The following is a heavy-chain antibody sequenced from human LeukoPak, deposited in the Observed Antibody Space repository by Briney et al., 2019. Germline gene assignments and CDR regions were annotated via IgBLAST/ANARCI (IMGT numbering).Heavy chain of an antibody. CDR3: AREWLNGFDT. V-gene: IGHV3-21*01. CDR1: GFTFSRFT. CDR2: ISSSSRYI. J-gene: IGHJ5*02. Sequence: VRSLCLSCAAPGFTFSRFTMNWVRQAPGKGLEWVSSISSSSRYIYYADSVKGRFTISRDNGKNSLYLQMNSLRVEDTAVYYCAREWLNGFDTWGEASLVTVSS. D-gene: IGHD3-10*01.